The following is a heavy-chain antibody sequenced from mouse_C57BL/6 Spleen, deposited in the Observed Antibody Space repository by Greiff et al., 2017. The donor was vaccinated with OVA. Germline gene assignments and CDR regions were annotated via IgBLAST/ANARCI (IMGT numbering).Heavy chain of an antibody. Sequence: EVKLMESGGGLVQPGGSLSLSCAASGFTFTDYYMSWVRQPPGKALEWLGFIRNKANGYTTEYSASVKGRFTISRDNSQSILYLQMNALRAEDSATYYCARPIYDGYYNFDYWGQGTTLTVSS. CDR3: ARPIYDGYYNFDY. CDR1: GFTFTDYY. J-gene: IGHJ2*01. V-gene: IGHV7-3*01. CDR2: IRNKANGYTT. D-gene: IGHD2-3*01.